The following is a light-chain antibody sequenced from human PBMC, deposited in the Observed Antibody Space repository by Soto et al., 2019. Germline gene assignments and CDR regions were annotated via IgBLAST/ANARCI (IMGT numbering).Light chain of an antibody. J-gene: IGKJ3*01. CDR2: GAS. CDR1: QSVSSSY. V-gene: IGKV3-20*01. CDR3: QQYGSSPIT. Sequence: IVLAQSPGTLSLSPGERATLSCRASQSVSSSYLAWYQQKPGQAPRLLIYGASTRATGIPARFSGSGSGTEFTLTINSLQSEDFAVYYCQQYGSSPITFGPGTKVDIK.